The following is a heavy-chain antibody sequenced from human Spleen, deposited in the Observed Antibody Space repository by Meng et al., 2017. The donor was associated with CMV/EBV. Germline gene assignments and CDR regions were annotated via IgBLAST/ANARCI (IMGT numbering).Heavy chain of an antibody. CDR2: IGSSSSFI. D-gene: IGHD3-10*01. V-gene: IGHV3-21*01. CDR3: ARERGSDVFYYYYAMDV. Sequence: GESLKISCAASGFTFSRYTMNWARQAPGKGLEWVSSIGSSSSFIYYADSVMGRFTISRDNAKNSLYLQMNSLRAEDTAVYYCARERGSDVFYYYYAMDVWGQGTTVTVSS. J-gene: IGHJ6*02. CDR1: GFTFSRYT.